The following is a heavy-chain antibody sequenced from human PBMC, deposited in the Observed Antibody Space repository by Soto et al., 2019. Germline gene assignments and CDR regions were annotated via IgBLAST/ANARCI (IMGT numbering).Heavy chain of an antibody. CDR2: ISAYNGNT. CDR1: GYTFTSEV. Sequence: ASVEVSCXASGYTFTSEVINWVRQPPGQWLEWMGWISAYNGNTNYAQKLQGRVTMTTDTSTSTAYMELRSLTSDDTAVYYCAISTCFDPWGQGHLVTVSS. V-gene: IGHV1-18*01. CDR3: AISTCFDP. J-gene: IGHJ5*02.